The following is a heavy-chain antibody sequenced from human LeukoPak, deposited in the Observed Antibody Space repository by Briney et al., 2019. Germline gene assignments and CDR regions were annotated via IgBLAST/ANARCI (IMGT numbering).Heavy chain of an antibody. CDR1: GGTFSSDA. CDR2: ISPILGTP. D-gene: IGHD2-21*02. V-gene: IGHV1-69*13. CDR3: AGLPAGSRGDWVAFYI. J-gene: IGHJ3*02. Sequence: SLKVSCTASGGTFSSDAIDWVRQAPGQGHEWRVGISPILGTPNCAQKFQGRITNTADEFTTTAYTELSSLATEDTGVYYCAGLPAGSRGDWVAFYIWGQGTMVTVSS.